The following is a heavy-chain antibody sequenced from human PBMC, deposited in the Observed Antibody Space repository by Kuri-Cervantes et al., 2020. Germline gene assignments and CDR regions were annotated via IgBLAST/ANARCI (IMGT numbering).Heavy chain of an antibody. CDR2: IKSDGSIT. CDR3: AKDNVVPTAIFDY. D-gene: IGHD2-2*01. V-gene: IGHV3-74*01. J-gene: IGHJ4*02. Sequence: GGSLRLSCAASGFTFSAYGMHWVRQAPGKGLVWVSRIKSDGSITNYADSVKGRFTISRDNSKNTLYLQMNSLRAEDTAVYYCAKDNVVPTAIFDYWGQGSLVTVSS. CDR1: GFTFSAYG.